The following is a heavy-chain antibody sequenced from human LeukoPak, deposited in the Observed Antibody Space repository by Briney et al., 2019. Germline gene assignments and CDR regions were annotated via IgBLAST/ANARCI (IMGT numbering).Heavy chain of an antibody. CDR1: GGTFSSYA. CDR2: IIPIFGTA. V-gene: IGHV1-69*06. Sequence: SVKVSCKASGGTFSSYAISWVRRAPGQGLEWMGRIIPIFGTANYAQKFQGRVTITADKSTSTAYMELSSLRSEDTAVYYCARGPIQIWFGEPLGYWGQGTLVTVSS. D-gene: IGHD3-10*01. J-gene: IGHJ4*02. CDR3: ARGPIQIWFGEPLGY.